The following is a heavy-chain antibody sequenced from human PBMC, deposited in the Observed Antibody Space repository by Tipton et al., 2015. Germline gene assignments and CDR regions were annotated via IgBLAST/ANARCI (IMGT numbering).Heavy chain of an antibody. J-gene: IGHJ4*02. D-gene: IGHD3-9*01. V-gene: IGHV5-51*01. Sequence: VQLVQSGGEVKKPGESLKISCKVSGYTFSNHWIGWGRQMPGKGLEWVGIIHPSDSETKYSPSFEGLVTISADKSTSTAYLQWSSLKASDTAVYYCARRLPYFEWSKVYYFDYWGQGSPVTVSP. CDR2: IHPSDSET. CDR1: GYTFSNHW. CDR3: ARRLPYFEWSKVYYFDY.